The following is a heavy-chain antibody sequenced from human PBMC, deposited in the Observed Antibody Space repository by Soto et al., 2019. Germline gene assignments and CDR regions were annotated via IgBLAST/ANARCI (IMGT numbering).Heavy chain of an antibody. J-gene: IGHJ6*02. V-gene: IGHV4-61*01. CDR1: GGSVSSGSYY. CDR3: ARAQVVVITNYGMDV. CDR2: IYYSGST. D-gene: IGHD3-22*01. Sequence: PSETLSLTCTVSGGSVSSGSYYWSWIRQPPGKGLEWIGYIYYSGSTNYNPSLKSRVTISVDTSKNQFSLKLSSVTAADTAVYYCARAQVVVITNYGMDVWGQGTTVTVSS.